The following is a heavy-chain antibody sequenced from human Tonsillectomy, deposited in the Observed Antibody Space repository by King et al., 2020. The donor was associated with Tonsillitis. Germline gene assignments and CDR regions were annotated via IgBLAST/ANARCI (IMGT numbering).Heavy chain of an antibody. CDR2: ISGSGGST. V-gene: IGHV3-23*04. Sequence: VQLVESGGGLVQPGGSLRLSCAASGFTFSSYAISWVRQAPGKGLEWVSVISGSGGSTYYADSVRGRFTISRDNSKNRLYLQMHTLRAEDTALYYCARTAAGNTYNWFDPWGQGNLVTVSS. D-gene: IGHD6-13*01. CDR1: GFTFSSYA. J-gene: IGHJ5*02. CDR3: ARTAAGNTYNWFDP.